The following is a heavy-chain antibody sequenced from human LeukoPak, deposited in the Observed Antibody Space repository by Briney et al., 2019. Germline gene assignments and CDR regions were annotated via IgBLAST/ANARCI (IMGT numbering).Heavy chain of an antibody. Sequence: AAVKVSCKASGYTFTSYGISWVRQAPGQGLEWVGWISAYNGNTNYAQKLQGRVTMTTDTSTSTAYMELRSLRSDDTAVYYCARDSMDPLAAAGTDWFDPWGQGTLVTVSS. CDR1: GYTFTSYG. CDR3: ARDSMDPLAAAGTDWFDP. CDR2: ISAYNGNT. V-gene: IGHV1-18*01. D-gene: IGHD6-13*01. J-gene: IGHJ5*02.